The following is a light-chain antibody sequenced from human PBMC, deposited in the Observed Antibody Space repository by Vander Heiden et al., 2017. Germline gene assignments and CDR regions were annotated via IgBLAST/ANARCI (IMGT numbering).Light chain of an antibody. J-gene: IGKJ1*01. CDR1: QSVRSH. V-gene: IGKV3-15*01. CDR2: DTS. CDR3: QQYYNWWT. Sequence: IVMTQSPATLSVSPGERATLSCRASQSVRSHLAWHQQKPGQAPRLLIYDTSTRATGVPARFSGSGSETEFTLTISSLQSEDLAVYYCQQYYNWWTFGQGTKVELK.